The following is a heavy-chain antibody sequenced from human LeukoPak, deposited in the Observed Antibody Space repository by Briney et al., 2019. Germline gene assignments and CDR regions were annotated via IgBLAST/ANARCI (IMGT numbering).Heavy chain of an antibody. CDR3: AREWGVIAALDY. D-gene: IGHD6-13*01. CDR1: GGSISSGSYY. V-gene: IGHV4-61*02. Sequence: SSETLSLTCTVSGGSISSGSYYWSWIRQPAGKGLEWIGRIYTSGSTNYNPSLKSRVTISVDTSKNQFSLKLSSVTAADTAVYYCAREWGVIAALDYWGQGTLVTVSS. J-gene: IGHJ4*02. CDR2: IYTSGST.